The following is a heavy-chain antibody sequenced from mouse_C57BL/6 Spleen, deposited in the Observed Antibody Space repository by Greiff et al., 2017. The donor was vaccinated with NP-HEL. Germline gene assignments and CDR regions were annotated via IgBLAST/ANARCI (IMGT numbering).Heavy chain of an antibody. Sequence: VQLQQSGAELVMPGASVKLSCKASGYTFTSYWMHWVKQRPGQGLEWIGEIDPSDSYTNYNQKFKGKSTLTVDKSSSTAYMQLSSLTSEDSAVYYCARRTLTAYYFDYWGQGTTLTVSS. J-gene: IGHJ2*01. CDR3: ARRTLTAYYFDY. D-gene: IGHD4-1*01. CDR2: IDPSDSYT. CDR1: GYTFTSYW. V-gene: IGHV1-69*01.